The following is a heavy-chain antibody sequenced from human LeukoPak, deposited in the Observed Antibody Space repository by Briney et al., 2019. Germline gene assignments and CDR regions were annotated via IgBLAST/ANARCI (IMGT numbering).Heavy chain of an antibody. CDR3: AKDGTGYRSSWSYHFDY. CDR1: GFTFNDYA. V-gene: IGHV3-43*02. J-gene: IGHJ4*02. Sequence: PGGSLRLSCAASGFTFNDYAMHWVRQAPGEGLEWVSLITGDGGSTNYVDSVKGRFTISRDNSKNSLFLQMNNLRTEDTALYYCAKDGTGYRSSWSYHFDYWGQGTLVTVSS. D-gene: IGHD6-13*01. CDR2: ITGDGGST.